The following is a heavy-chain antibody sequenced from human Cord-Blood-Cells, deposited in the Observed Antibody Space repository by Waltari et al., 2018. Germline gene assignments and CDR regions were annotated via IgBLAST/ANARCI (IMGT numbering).Heavy chain of an antibody. J-gene: IGHJ2*01. CDR1: GGTFSSYA. D-gene: IGHD2-8*01. CDR2: IIPIFGTA. CDR3: ASYASLFYHDWYFDL. V-gene: IGHV1-69*01. Sequence: EVKKPGSSVKVSCKASGGTFSSYAISWVRQAPGQGLEWMGGIIPIFGTANYAQKFQGRVTITADESTSTAYMELSSLRSEDTAVYYFASYASLFYHDWYFDLWGRGTLVTVSS.